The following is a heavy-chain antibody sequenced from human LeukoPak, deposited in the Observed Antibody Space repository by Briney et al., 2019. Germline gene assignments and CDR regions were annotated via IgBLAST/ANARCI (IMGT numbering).Heavy chain of an antibody. V-gene: IGHV3-23*01. D-gene: IGHD3-10*01. CDR3: ARSNGSGPQFDY. CDR1: GFTFSSYA. CDR2: ISGSGGST. J-gene: IGHJ4*02. Sequence: GGSLRLSCAASGFTFSSYAMSWVRQAPGKGLEWVSAISGSGGSTYYADSVKGRFTISRDNAKNSLYLQMNSLRAEDTAVYYCARSNGSGPQFDYWGQGTLVTVSS.